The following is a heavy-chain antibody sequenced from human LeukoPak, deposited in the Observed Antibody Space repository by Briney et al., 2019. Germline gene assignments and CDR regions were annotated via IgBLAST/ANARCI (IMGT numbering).Heavy chain of an antibody. Sequence: ASVKVSCKASGYTFTSYGFSWVRQAPGQGLQWLGCINSYNGSTNYAQNLKGRVSMTTDTSTSTVYMHLRSLRSDDTAVYYCARDIGSSSFQAGYHYYYMDVWGEGTTVTVSS. CDR1: GYTFTSYG. CDR3: ARDIGSSSFQAGYHYYYMDV. V-gene: IGHV1-18*01. CDR2: INSYNGST. J-gene: IGHJ6*03. D-gene: IGHD6-6*01.